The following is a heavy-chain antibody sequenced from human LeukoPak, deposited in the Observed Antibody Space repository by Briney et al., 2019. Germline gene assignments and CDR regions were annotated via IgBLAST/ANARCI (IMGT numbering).Heavy chain of an antibody. J-gene: IGHJ4*02. Sequence: PGGPLRLSCAASGFPFSNYALTGVRQAPGRSLEWVSSINGSGGSRCYADSVKGPFTISSDKSRNMVYLHMSSLRAEDTAVYYCAKWDSGWGQGTLVTVSS. D-gene: IGHD6-19*01. CDR2: INGSGGSR. CDR1: GFPFSNYA. CDR3: AKWDSG. V-gene: IGHV3-23*01.